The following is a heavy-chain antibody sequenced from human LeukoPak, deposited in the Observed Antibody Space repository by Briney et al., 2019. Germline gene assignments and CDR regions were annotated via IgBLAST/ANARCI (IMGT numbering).Heavy chain of an antibody. CDR2: IKQDGSEK. CDR1: GFTFSSYW. J-gene: IGHJ4*02. V-gene: IGHV3-7*03. D-gene: IGHD6-13*01. CDR3: ARAKTAAGTGGVDY. Sequence: GGSLRLSCAASGFTFSSYWMSWVRQAPGKGLEWVANIKQDGSEKYYVDSVKGRFTISRDNAKNSLYLQMNSLRAEDTALYYCARAKTAAGTGGVDYWGQGTLVTVSS.